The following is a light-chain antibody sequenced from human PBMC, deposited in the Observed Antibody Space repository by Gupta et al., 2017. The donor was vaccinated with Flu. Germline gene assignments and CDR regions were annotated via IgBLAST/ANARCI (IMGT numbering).Light chain of an antibody. J-gene: IGLJ2*01. CDR2: AKD. CDR3: NSRDSRDNHLAV. V-gene: IGLV3-19*01. CDR1: SLRSYY. Sequence: SSELTQDPAVSVALGQTVRITCQGDSLRSYYASWYQQKPGQAPVLVIYAKDNRPPGIPDRFSGSSAGNTASLTITGAQAEDEADYYCNSRDSRDNHLAVCGGGTKLTVL.